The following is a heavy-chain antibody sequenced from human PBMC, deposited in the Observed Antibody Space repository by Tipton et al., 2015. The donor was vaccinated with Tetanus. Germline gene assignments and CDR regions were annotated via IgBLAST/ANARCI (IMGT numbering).Heavy chain of an antibody. CDR2: IYYSGST. CDR3: AREKGFGSGA. CDR1: GGSISSGDYY. V-gene: IGHV4-30-4*01. J-gene: IGHJ4*02. D-gene: IGHD3-10*01. Sequence: LRLSCTVSGGSISSGDYYWSWIRQPPGKGLEWIGDIYYSGSTYYNPSLKSRVTISVDTSKNQFSLKLSSVTAADTAVYYCAREKGFGSGAWGQGTLVTVSS.